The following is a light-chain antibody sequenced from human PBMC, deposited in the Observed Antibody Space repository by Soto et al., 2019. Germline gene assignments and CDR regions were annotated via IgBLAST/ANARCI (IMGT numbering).Light chain of an antibody. CDR2: DVS. Sequence: QSALTQPRSVSGSPGQSVTVSCIGTSSDVGDYNSVSWYQQHPGKAPKLMIYDVSKRPSGVPDRFSGSKSGNTASLTISGLQAEDEADYYCCSYVGDYSYVFGIGTKATVL. J-gene: IGLJ1*01. V-gene: IGLV2-11*01. CDR1: SSDVGDYNS. CDR3: CSYVGDYSYV.